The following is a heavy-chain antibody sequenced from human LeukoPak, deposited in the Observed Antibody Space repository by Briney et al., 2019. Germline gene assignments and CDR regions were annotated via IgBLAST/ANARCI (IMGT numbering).Heavy chain of an antibody. J-gene: IGHJ6*03. Sequence: SETLSLTCTVSGGSISSYYWSWIRQPPGKGLEWIGYIYYSGSTNYNPSLKSRVTISVDTSKNQFSLKLSSVTAADTAVYYCARDLPITIFGVVPYYYYMDVWGKGTTVTVSS. CDR2: IYYSGST. CDR1: GGSISSYY. V-gene: IGHV4-59*12. CDR3: ARDLPITIFGVVPYYYYMDV. D-gene: IGHD3-3*01.